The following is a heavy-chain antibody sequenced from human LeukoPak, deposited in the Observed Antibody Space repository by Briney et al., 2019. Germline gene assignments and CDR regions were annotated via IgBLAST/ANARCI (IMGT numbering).Heavy chain of an antibody. Sequence: ASVTVSFKASGGTFSSYAISWVRQAPGQGLEWMGRIIPVVGIANYAQKFQGRVTITANKSTSTAYMGLSSLRSEDTAVYYCARRSGYDYFDYWGQGTLVTVSS. J-gene: IGHJ4*02. CDR3: ARRSGYDYFDY. CDR1: GGTFSSYA. CDR2: IIPVVGIA. V-gene: IGHV1-69*10. D-gene: IGHD5-12*01.